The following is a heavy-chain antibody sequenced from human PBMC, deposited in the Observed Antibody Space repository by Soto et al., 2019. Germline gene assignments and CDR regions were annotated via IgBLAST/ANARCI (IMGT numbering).Heavy chain of an antibody. Sequence: DVQLLASGGGLVQPEGFLRLSCAASGFTFSSYAMGGVRQGPGKGLEWVAVVSIGGSTHYADSVRGRFTISRDNSKNTLSLQMNSLTAEDTAVYFCAKRRGAGGHFDYWGQGALVTVSS. CDR1: GFTFSSYA. D-gene: IGHD2-15*01. CDR3: AKRRGAGGHFDY. V-gene: IGHV3-23*01. J-gene: IGHJ4*02. CDR2: VSIGGST.